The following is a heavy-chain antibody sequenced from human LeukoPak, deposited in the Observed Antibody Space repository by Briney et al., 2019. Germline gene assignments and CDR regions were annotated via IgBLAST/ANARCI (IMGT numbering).Heavy chain of an antibody. Sequence: PGGSLRLSCAASGFTFSSYGMHWVRQAPGKGLEWVAVISYDGSNKYYADSVKGRFTISRDNSKSTLYLQMNSLRAEDTAIYYCAKIFHTDGYYLGEHLFDAWGQGTLVTVSS. D-gene: IGHD3-22*01. CDR1: GFTFSSYG. V-gene: IGHV3-30*18. CDR2: ISYDGSNK. J-gene: IGHJ5*02. CDR3: AKIFHTDGYYLGEHLFDA.